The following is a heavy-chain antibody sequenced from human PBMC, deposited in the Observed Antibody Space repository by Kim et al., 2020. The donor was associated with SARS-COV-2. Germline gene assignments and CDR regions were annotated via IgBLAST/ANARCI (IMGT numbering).Heavy chain of an antibody. CDR2: IYYSGST. CDR3: ARALRPHLTVAHFDY. V-gene: IGHV4-61*01. J-gene: IGHJ4*02. D-gene: IGHD3-9*01. Sequence: SETLSLTCTVSGGSVSSGSYYWSWIRQPPGKGLEWIAYIYYSGSTSYNPSLKSRLTISVDTSKNQFSLKLSSLTAADTAVYYCARALRPHLTVAHFDYWGQGTLVTVSS. CDR1: GGSVSSGSYY.